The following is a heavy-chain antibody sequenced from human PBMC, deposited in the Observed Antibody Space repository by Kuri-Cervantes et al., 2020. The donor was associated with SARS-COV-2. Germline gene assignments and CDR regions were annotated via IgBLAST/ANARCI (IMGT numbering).Heavy chain of an antibody. J-gene: IGHJ4*02. Sequence: SCAASGFSFDDYAMHWVRQVPGQGLEWVSRISWNGGSIGYAVSVKGRFTISRDNAKNSVYLQMNSLRAEDTAVYYCARDCSGGSCYSYWGQGTLVTVSS. CDR1: GFSFDDYA. V-gene: IGHV3-9*01. D-gene: IGHD2-15*01. CDR3: ARDCSGGSCYSY. CDR2: ISWNGGSI.